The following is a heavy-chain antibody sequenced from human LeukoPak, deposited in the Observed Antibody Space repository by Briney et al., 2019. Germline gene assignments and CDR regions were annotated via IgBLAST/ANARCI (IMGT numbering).Heavy chain of an antibody. J-gene: IGHJ6*02. CDR3: ARHLGARDYYYGMDV. Sequence: KRGESLKISCKGSGYSFTSYWIGWVRQMPGKGLEWMGIIYPGDSDTRYSPSFQGQVTISADKSISTAYLQRSSLKASDTAMYYCARHLGARDYYYGMDVWGQGTTVTVSS. CDR1: GYSFTSYW. V-gene: IGHV5-51*01. CDR2: IYPGDSDT.